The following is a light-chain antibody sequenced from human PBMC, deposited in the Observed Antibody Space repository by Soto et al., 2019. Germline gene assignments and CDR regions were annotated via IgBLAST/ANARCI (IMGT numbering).Light chain of an antibody. CDR3: QQYNNCPLYS. V-gene: IGKV3-15*01. Sequence: EIVMTQSPGPLSVSPGERATLSCRARQGVGTNLAWYQQRPGQAPRLLIYAASTRATGIPARFSGRWSGTEFTLTIRSLQSEDFALYCCQQYNNCPLYSFGQGTKLEIK. CDR2: AAS. CDR1: QGVGTN. J-gene: IGKJ2*01.